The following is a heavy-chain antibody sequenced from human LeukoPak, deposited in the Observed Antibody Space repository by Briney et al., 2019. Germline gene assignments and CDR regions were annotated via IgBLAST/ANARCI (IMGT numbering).Heavy chain of an antibody. CDR3: ARGISGAIATVHFDY. CDR1: GYTFTSYG. J-gene: IGHJ4*02. D-gene: IGHD3-16*02. CDR2: ISAYNGNT. V-gene: IGHV1-18*01. Sequence: ASVKVSCKASGYTFTSYGISWVRQAPGQGLEWMGWISAYNGNTNYAQKLQGRVTMTTDTSTSTAYMELSRLRSDDTAVYYCARGISGAIATVHFDYWGQGTLVTVSS.